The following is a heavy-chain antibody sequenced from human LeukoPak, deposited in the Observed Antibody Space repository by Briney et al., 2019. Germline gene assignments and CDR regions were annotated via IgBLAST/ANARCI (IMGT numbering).Heavy chain of an antibody. J-gene: IGHJ5*02. CDR3: ARAYCGGDCYSNWFDP. CDR1: GGSITIYY. V-gene: IGHV4-59*12. Sequence: PSETLSLTCTVSGGSITIYYWSWIRQPPGKGLEWIGYFYYRGSTNYNPSLRSRVTISVDTPKNQFSLKLTSVTAADAAVYYCARAYCGGDCYSNWFDPWGQGTLVTVSS. D-gene: IGHD2-21*02. CDR2: FYYRGST.